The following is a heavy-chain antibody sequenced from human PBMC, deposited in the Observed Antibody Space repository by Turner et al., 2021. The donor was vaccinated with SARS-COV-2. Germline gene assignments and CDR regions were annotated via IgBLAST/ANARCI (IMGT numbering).Heavy chain of an antibody. V-gene: IGHV3-48*01. CDR3: ARDKRYSIDY. CDR2: ISSGSTDI. CDR1: GFTFSSCA. D-gene: IGHD1-1*01. J-gene: IGHJ4*02. Sequence: VRLVESGGGLAQPGGSLGLSCAASGFTFSSCAINWFRQAPGKGLVWLSYISSGSTDIYYADSVRGRFPVSRDNARNSLYLQMNNLRAEDTAVYYCARDKRYSIDYWGQGTLVTVSS.